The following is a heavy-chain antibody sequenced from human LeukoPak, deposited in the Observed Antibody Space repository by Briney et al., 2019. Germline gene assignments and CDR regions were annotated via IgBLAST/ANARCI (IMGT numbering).Heavy chain of an antibody. CDR1: GFTFSTYG. CDR2: IRYDGSNK. D-gene: IGHD3-3*01. V-gene: IGHV3-30*02. J-gene: IGHJ5*02. Sequence: PGGSLRLSCAASGFTFSTYGMHWVRQAPGKGLEWVAFIRYDGSNKFYPDSVRGRFTTSRDNSKNTVYLQMNSLRPEDTAVYYCAKATFDFWSGYSPNWFDPWGQGTLVTVSS. CDR3: AKATFDFWSGYSPNWFDP.